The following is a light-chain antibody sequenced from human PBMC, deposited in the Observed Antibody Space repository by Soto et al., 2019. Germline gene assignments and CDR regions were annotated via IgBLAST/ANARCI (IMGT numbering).Light chain of an antibody. Sequence: QSALTQPASVSGSPGQSITISCTGTSNDDGCYNSVSWYQQHPGKAPKLMIYSVSNRPSGVSNRFSGSKSGNTASLTISGLQAEDEADYYCSSYTSTSPVLFGGGTKLTVL. CDR3: SSYTSTSPVL. CDR1: SNDDGCYNS. J-gene: IGLJ2*01. CDR2: SVS. V-gene: IGLV2-14*01.